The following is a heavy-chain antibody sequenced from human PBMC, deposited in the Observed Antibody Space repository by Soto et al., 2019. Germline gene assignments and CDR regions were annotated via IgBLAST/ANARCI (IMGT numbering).Heavy chain of an antibody. CDR1: GGSISSSSYY. CDR3: ASYDYDILTGYYMGSFFY. V-gene: IGHV4-39*01. J-gene: IGHJ4*02. CDR2: IYYSGST. D-gene: IGHD3-9*01. Sequence: SETLSLTCTVSGGSISSSSYYWGWIRQPPGKGLEWIGSIYYSGSTYYNPSLKSRVTISVDTSKNQFSLKLSSVTAADTAVYYCASYDYDILTGYYMGSFFYWGQGTLVTVSS.